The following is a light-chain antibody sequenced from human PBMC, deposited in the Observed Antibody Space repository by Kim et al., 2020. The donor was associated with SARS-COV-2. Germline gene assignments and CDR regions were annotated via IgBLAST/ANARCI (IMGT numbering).Light chain of an antibody. J-gene: IGLJ3*02. Sequence: GQSITISCTGTSSDVGVYNYGSWYQQHPGKAPKLMIREVSDRPSGVSNRFTGSKSGDTASLTISGLQAEDEADYYCISFTSSSTLVFGGGTKLTVL. CDR3: ISFTSSSTLV. CDR1: SSDVGVYNY. CDR2: EVS. V-gene: IGLV2-14*03.